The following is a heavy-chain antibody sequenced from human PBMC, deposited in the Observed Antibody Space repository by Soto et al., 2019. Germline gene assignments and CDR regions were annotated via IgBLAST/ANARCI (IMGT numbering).Heavy chain of an antibody. V-gene: IGHV4-31*03. Sequence: QVQLQESGPGLVKPSQTLSLTCTVSNDSITSGRYYWSWIRQVPGKGLEWIGYIYSSGNPYYNQAVKGRISISLDASNNQFALTVTSVNVADSAIYFCARGRLTIQQGFDTWGQGTRVTVSS. CDR2: IYSSGNP. CDR1: NDSITSGRYY. D-gene: IGHD1-1*01. J-gene: IGHJ3*02. CDR3: ARGRLTIQQGFDT.